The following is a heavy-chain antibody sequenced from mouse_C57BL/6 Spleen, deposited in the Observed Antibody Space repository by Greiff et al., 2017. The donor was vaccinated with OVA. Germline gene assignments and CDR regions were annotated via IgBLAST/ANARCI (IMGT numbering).Heavy chain of an antibody. CDR1: GYTFTSYW. CDR3: ARGDYDYDYAMDY. CDR2: IHPNSGST. D-gene: IGHD2-4*01. Sequence: QVQLQQPGAELVKPGASVKLSCKASGYTFTSYWMHWVKQRPGQGLEWIGMIHPNSGSTNYNEKFKSKATLTVDKSSSTAYIQLSSLTSEDSAVYYCARGDYDYDYAMDYWGQGTSVTVSS. J-gene: IGHJ4*01. V-gene: IGHV1-64*01.